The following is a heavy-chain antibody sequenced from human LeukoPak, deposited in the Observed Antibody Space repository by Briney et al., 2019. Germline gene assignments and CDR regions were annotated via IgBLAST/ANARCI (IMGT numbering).Heavy chain of an antibody. CDR3: ARATSWDQRNFDWPHWYLDL. Sequence: GGSLRLSCAASGFTFSSYGMHWVRQAPGKGLEGVAVISYDGSNKYYADSVKGRFTISRDNSKNTLYLQMNSLRAEDTAVYYCARATSWDQRNFDWPHWYLDLWGRGTLVTVSS. CDR2: ISYDGSNK. CDR1: GFTFSSYG. D-gene: IGHD3-9*01. J-gene: IGHJ2*01. V-gene: IGHV3-30*03.